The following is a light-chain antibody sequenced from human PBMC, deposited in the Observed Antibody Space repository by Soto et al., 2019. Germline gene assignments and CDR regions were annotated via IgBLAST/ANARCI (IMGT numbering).Light chain of an antibody. CDR1: PSVSSN. Sequence: EIGMTQSPATLSVSPGERATLSCRASPSVSSNLAWSQHKPGQAPRLLIYGASTRATGIPARFSGIGSRTEFTLTSSSLQSADFAVYYCQQYNNWPPYTFGQGNKLE. J-gene: IGKJ2*01. CDR3: QQYNNWPPYT. V-gene: IGKV3-15*01. CDR2: GAS.